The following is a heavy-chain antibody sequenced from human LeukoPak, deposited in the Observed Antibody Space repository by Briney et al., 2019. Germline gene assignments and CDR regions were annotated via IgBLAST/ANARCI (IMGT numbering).Heavy chain of an antibody. D-gene: IGHD3-10*01. J-gene: IGHJ5*02. V-gene: IGHV3-23*01. Sequence: GGSLRLSCAASGFTFSSYAMSWVRQAPGKGLEWVSATSGSGGSTYYADSVKGRFTISRDNSKNTLYLQMNSLRAEDTAVYYCDRYGSGRMNWFDPWGQGTLVTVSS. CDR2: TSGSGGST. CDR1: GFTFSSYA. CDR3: DRYGSGRMNWFDP.